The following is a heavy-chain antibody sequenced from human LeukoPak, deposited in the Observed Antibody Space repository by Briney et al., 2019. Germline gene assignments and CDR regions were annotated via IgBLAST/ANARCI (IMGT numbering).Heavy chain of an antibody. CDR2: INSGGHST. D-gene: IGHD1-26*01. V-gene: IGHV3-23*01. Sequence: PGGSLRLSCAASGFTFSSYAMSWVRQAPGKGLEWVSAINSGGHSTYYADSVKGRFTISRDNSKNTVYLQMNSLRAEDTAVYYCAREGATGAFDIWGQGTMVTVSS. CDR1: GFTFSSYA. CDR3: AREGATGAFDI. J-gene: IGHJ3*02.